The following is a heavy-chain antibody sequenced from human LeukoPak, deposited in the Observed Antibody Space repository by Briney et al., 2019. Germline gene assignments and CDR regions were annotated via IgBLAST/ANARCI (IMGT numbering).Heavy chain of an antibody. CDR1: GFTFSSYG. CDR2: IRYDGSNK. V-gene: IGHV3-30*02. Sequence: GGSLRLSCAASGFTFSSYGMHWVRQAPGKGLEWVAFIRYDGSNKYYADSVKGRFTISRDNSKKPLYLQMNSLRAEDTAVYYCAKPEKYGNIVVVVAAIPLGYWGQGTLVTVSS. J-gene: IGHJ4*02. D-gene: IGHD2-15*01. CDR3: AKPEKYGNIVVVVAAIPLGY.